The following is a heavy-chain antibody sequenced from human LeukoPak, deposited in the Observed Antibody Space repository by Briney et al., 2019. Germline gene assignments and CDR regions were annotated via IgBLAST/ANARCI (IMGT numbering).Heavy chain of an antibody. J-gene: IGHJ3*02. CDR1: GGSISSSNW. CDR2: IYHSGST. Sequence: PSETLSLTCAVSGGSISSSNWWSWVRQPPGKGLEWIGEIYHSGSTNYNPSLKSRVTISVDKSKNQFSLKLSSVTAADTAVYYCARDPQYSSGWANAFDIWGQGTMVTVSS. CDR3: ARDPQYSSGWANAFDI. V-gene: IGHV4-4*02. D-gene: IGHD6-19*01.